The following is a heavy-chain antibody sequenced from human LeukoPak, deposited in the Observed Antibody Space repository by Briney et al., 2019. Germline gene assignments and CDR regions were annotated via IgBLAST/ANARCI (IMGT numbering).Heavy chain of an antibody. CDR3: TRESRGTFDY. J-gene: IGHJ4*02. CDR2: MNPNSGNT. V-gene: IGHV1-8*03. Sequence: ASVTVSCRASGYTFVSYDINWVRQAPGQGLEWMGWMNPNSGNTGYPQRFQGRVTITRHTAINTAYMELSGLRSEDTAVYYCTRESRGTFDYWGQGTLVTVSS. D-gene: IGHD1-26*01. CDR1: GYTFVSYD.